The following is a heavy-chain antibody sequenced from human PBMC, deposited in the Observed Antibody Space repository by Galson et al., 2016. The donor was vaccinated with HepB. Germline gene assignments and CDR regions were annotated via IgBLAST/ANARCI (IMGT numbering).Heavy chain of an antibody. CDR2: IYPGDSDP. CDR3: ARSGDYGDHGADLYY. J-gene: IGHJ4*02. V-gene: IGHV5-51*01. CDR1: GYSFTNYW. D-gene: IGHD4-17*01. Sequence: QSGAEVKMTGESLRISCKGSGYSFTNYWIAWVRQMPGKGLEWMGIIYPGDSDPRYSPSFQGQVTISADKSIRTAYLQGNSLKASDTAMYYCARSGDYGDHGADLYYWGQGALVKVSS.